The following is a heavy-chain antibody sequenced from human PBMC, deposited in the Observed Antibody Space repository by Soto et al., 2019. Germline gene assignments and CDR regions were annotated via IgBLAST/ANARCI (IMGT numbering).Heavy chain of an antibody. CDR1: GFTFRSYA. CDR2: ISDSGGTT. Sequence: EVQLLESGGGWVQPGGSLRLSCAASGFTFRSYAMRWVRQAPCKGLEWVSAISDSGGTTYYADSVQGRFTISRDNSNNTVYLQMNSLRDEDTAVYYCAKPMTTDDYYYYMDVWGKGTTVTASS. V-gene: IGHV3-23*01. CDR3: AKPMTTDDYYYYMDV. J-gene: IGHJ6*03. D-gene: IGHD4-17*01.